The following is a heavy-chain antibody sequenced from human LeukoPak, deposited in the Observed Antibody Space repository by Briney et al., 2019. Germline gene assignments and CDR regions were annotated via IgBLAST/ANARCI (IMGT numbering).Heavy chain of an antibody. J-gene: IGHJ4*02. D-gene: IGHD2-2*02. CDR1: GFNFSSYS. V-gene: IGHV3-21*01. Sequence: PGGSLRLSCAASGFNFSSYSMNWVRQAPGKGLEWVSSISSSSSYIYYAGSVKGRFTISRDNAKNSLYLQMNSLRAEDTAVYYCARDDSSSTSCYIIWGQGTLVTVSS. CDR3: ARDDSSSTSCYII. CDR2: ISSSSSYI.